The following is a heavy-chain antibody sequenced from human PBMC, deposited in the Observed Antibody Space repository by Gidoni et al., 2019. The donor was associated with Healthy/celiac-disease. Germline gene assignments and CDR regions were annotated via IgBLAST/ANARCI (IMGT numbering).Heavy chain of an antibody. V-gene: IGHV1-2*02. CDR3: ARDPHYGDYYNWFDP. Sequence: QVQLVQSGAEVTKPGASVKVSCKASGYTFTGYYMPWVRQAPGQGLEWMGWINPNSGGTNYAQKFQGRVTMTRDTSISTAYMELSRLRSDDTAVYYCARDPHYGDYYNWFDPWGQGTLVTVSS. J-gene: IGHJ5*02. CDR1: GYTFTGYY. CDR2: INPNSGGT. D-gene: IGHD4-17*01.